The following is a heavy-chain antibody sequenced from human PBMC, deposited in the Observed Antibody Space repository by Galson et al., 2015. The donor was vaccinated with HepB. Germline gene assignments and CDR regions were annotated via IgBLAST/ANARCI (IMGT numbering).Heavy chain of an antibody. CDR1: GYSFASYW. D-gene: IGHD3-10*01. Sequence: QSGAEVKKPGESLKISCKGSGYSFASYWIGWVRQMPGKGLEWMGIIYPGDSDTRYSPSFQGQVTISADKSISTAYLQWSSLKASDTAMYYCARQSITMVRGPTSTRTHYFDYWGQGALVTVSS. CDR2: IYPGDSDT. V-gene: IGHV5-51*01. J-gene: IGHJ4*02. CDR3: ARQSITMVRGPTSTRTHYFDY.